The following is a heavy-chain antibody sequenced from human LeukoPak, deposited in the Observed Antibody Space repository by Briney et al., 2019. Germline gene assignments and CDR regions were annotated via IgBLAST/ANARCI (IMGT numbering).Heavy chain of an antibody. D-gene: IGHD5-18*01. Sequence: GGSLRLSCAASGFTFSSYAMHWVRQAPGKGLEWVAVISYDGSKKYYADSVKGRFTISRDNSKNTLYLQMNSLRVEDTAVYYCARAPWGAADTAMVNFDYWGQGTLVTVSS. CDR2: ISYDGSKK. V-gene: IGHV3-30*04. CDR1: GFTFSSYA. CDR3: ARAPWGAADTAMVNFDY. J-gene: IGHJ4*02.